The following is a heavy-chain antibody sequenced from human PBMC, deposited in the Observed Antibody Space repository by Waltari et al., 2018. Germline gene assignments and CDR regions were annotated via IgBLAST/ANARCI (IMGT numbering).Heavy chain of an antibody. CDR2: INHDGTT. V-gene: IGHV4-34*01. Sequence: QVQLQQWGAGLLKPSETLSLTCAVSGGSLGGFSWSWPRQSPGKGLAWIGEINHDGTTNYNPSLKSRVTVSVDTSKKQFSLNLSSVTAADTGVYYCALDDDILTGPTSNWYFDIWGRGTLVTVSS. CDR3: ALDDDILTGPTSNWYFDI. CDR1: GGSLGGFS. J-gene: IGHJ2*01. D-gene: IGHD3-9*01.